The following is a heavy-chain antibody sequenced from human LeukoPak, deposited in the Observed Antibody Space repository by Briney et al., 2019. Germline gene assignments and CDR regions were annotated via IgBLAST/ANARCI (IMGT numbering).Heavy chain of an antibody. CDR3: ASIRGTFGY. D-gene: IGHD1-26*01. CDR1: GFTFSDHF. V-gene: IGHV3-72*01. Sequence: GGSLRLSCAASGFTFSDHFLDWVRQAPGKGLEWVGRTRNKANSFITEYAASVKGRFTISRDDSKNSLYLQMSSLKTDDTAMYYCASIRGTFGYWGQGTLVTVSS. CDR2: TRNKANSFIT. J-gene: IGHJ4*02.